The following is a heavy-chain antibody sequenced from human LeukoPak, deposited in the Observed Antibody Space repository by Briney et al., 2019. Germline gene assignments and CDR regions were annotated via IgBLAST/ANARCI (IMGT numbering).Heavy chain of an antibody. V-gene: IGHV3-21*01. CDR2: ISSSSSYI. D-gene: IGHD6-13*01. Sequence: GGSLRLSCAASGFTFSSYSMNWVRQAPGKGLEWVSSISSSSSYIYYADSVKGRFTISRDIAKNSLYLQMNSLRAEDTAVYYCARDTPQLVFDPWGQGTLVTVSS. J-gene: IGHJ5*02. CDR3: ARDTPQLVFDP. CDR1: GFTFSSYS.